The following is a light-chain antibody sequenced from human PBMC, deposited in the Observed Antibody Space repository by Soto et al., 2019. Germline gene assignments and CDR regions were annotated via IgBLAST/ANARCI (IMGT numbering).Light chain of an antibody. V-gene: IGLV2-14*01. Sequence: QSALTQPASVSGSPGQSITISCTGTSRDVGGYNYVAWYQQHPDRAPKVMIYEVSNRPSGVSNRFSGSKSGNTASLTISGLQAEDEADYYCSSFASSSNLVVFGTGTKLTVL. CDR1: SRDVGGYNY. CDR2: EVS. J-gene: IGLJ1*01. CDR3: SSFASSSNLVV.